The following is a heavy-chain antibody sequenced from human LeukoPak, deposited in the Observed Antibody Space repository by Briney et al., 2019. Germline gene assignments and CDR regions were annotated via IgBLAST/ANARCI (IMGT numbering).Heavy chain of an antibody. Sequence: PSETLSLTCTVSGDSISTSSYYWGWIRQPPGKGLEWIGSIYYTGSTYYNPSLKSRVTISVDTSKNQFSLKLSSVTAADTAVYYCARAVAVVTAIDYWGQGTLVTVSS. J-gene: IGHJ4*02. CDR2: IYYTGST. CDR3: ARAVAVVTAIDY. D-gene: IGHD2-21*02. V-gene: IGHV4-39*01. CDR1: GDSISTSSYY.